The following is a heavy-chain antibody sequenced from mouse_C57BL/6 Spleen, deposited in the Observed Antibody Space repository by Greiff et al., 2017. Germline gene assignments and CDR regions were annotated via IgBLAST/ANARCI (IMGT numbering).Heavy chain of an antibody. Sequence: VQLQQSGPELVKPGASVKMSCKASGYTFTDYNMHWVKQSHGKSLEWIGYINPNNGGTSYNQKFKGKATLTVNKSSSTAYMELRSLTSEDSAVYYCARDGGYDVWYFDVWGTGTTVTVSS. CDR3: ARDGGYDVWYFDV. D-gene: IGHD2-2*01. CDR1: GYTFTDYN. J-gene: IGHJ1*03. CDR2: INPNNGGT. V-gene: IGHV1-22*01.